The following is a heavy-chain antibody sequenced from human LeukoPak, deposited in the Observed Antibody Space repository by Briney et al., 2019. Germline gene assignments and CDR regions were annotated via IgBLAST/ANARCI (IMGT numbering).Heavy chain of an antibody. CDR3: AKSLAAAVGYYFDY. CDR2: ISYDGSNK. Sequence: GGSLRLSCAASGFTFSSYAMHWVRQAPGKGLEWVAVISYDGSNKYYADSVKGRFTISRDNAKNSLYLQMNSLRAEDTALYYCAKSLAAAVGYYFDYWGQGTLVTVSS. J-gene: IGHJ4*02. V-gene: IGHV3-30*01. D-gene: IGHD6-13*01. CDR1: GFTFSSYA.